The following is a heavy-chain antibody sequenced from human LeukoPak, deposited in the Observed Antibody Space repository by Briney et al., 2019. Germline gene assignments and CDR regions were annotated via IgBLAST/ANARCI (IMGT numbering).Heavy chain of an antibody. CDR3: VKESGFMVAPNSAFDI. D-gene: IGHD4/OR15-4a*01. CDR1: GFTFNSYP. V-gene: IGHV3-64D*06. Sequence: PGGSLRLSCSASGFTFNSYPVHWVRQAPGKGLEYVSGISRNGGSTYYADSVKGRFTTSRDNSKNTLYLQMSSLRAEDTAVYYCVKESGFMVAPNSAFDIWGQGTMVTVSS. J-gene: IGHJ3*02. CDR2: ISRNGGST.